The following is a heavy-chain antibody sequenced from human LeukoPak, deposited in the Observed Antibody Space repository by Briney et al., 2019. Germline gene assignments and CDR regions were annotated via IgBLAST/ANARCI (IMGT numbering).Heavy chain of an antibody. Sequence: GGSLRLSCAASGFTFSSYEMNWVRQAPGKGLEWVSYISSGGSPIYADSVKGRFTISRDNSKNTLYLQMNSLRAEDTAVYYCAKGGGITDYDRFDYWGQGTLVTVSS. CDR3: AKGGGITDYDRFDY. CDR1: GFTFSSYE. J-gene: IGHJ4*02. V-gene: IGHV3-48*03. CDR2: ISSGGSPI. D-gene: IGHD1-14*01.